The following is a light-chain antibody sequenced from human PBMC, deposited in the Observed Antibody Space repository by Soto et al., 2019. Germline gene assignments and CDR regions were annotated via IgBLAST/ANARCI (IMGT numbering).Light chain of an antibody. CDR3: QSYDTSLSGVI. J-gene: IGLJ2*01. V-gene: IGLV1-40*01. Sequence: QSVLTQTPSVSGALGQKSTMSCTGSSSNIGAGYDVHWYQQFPGAAPRLLIYADNNRPSGVPDRFSASKSGTSASLAITGLQGEDEANYYCQSYDTSLSGVIFGAGTKVTVL. CDR1: SSNIGAGYD. CDR2: ADN.